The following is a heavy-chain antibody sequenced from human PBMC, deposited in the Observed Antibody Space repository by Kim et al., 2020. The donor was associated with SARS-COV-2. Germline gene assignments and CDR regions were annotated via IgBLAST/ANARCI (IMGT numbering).Heavy chain of an antibody. Sequence: NTHYADSVKGRFTITRDNSKNTLDLQMNSLRAEDTAIYYCTKKDYSSVIYWGQGALVTVSS. CDR3: TKKDYSSVIY. V-gene: IGHV3-23*01. J-gene: IGHJ4*02. D-gene: IGHD6-19*01. CDR2: NT.